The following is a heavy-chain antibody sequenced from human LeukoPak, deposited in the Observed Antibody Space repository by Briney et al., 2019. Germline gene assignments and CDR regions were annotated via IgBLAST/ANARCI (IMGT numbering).Heavy chain of an antibody. D-gene: IGHD6-6*01. V-gene: IGHV4-4*07. CDR3: ARDLVQGSNPSWFDP. CDR1: GGSISRYS. J-gene: IGHJ5*02. CDR2: IYTDEST. Sequence: SETLSLTCTVSGGSISRYSWSWIRQPAGKGLEWIGRIYTDESTNYSPSLQSRVTMSVDTSKNQFSLNLRSVTAADTAVYYCARDLVQGSNPSWFDPWGQGTQVTVSS.